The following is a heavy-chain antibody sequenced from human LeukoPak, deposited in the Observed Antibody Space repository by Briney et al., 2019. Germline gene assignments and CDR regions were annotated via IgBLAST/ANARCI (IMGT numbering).Heavy chain of an antibody. D-gene: IGHD3-10*01. CDR2: INPDGGGT. CDR3: AREGHWFGAPLDP. CDR1: GYTFSDNY. Sequence: GASVKVSCKASGYTFSDNYIHWVRQAPGQGLEWMGWINPDGGGTNFAQKFQGRVTMTRDTSISTAYMELSRLIFDDTAVYYCAREGHWFGAPLDPWGQGTLVTVSS. J-gene: IGHJ5*02. V-gene: IGHV1-2*02.